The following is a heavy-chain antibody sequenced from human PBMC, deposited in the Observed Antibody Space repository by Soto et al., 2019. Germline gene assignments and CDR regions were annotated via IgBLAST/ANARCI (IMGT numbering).Heavy chain of an antibody. CDR2: IWYDASKQ. Sequence: GSLRLSCETHRFSLSVYGMHWVRQAPGKGLEWVAVIWYDASKQFYAASVEGRFTISRDNSKAILYLQMNSLRAEDTAVYYCAAWAEGATEVHWGQGTLVTVSS. J-gene: IGHJ4*02. CDR1: RFSLSVYG. CDR3: AAWAEGATEVH. D-gene: IGHD2-15*01. V-gene: IGHV3-33*01.